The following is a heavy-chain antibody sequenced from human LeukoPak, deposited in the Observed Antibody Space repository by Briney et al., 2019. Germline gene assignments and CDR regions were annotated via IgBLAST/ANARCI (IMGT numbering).Heavy chain of an antibody. CDR2: ISGPGTST. CDR1: GFTFSSYA. J-gene: IGHJ4*02. Sequence: GGSLRLSCAASGFTFSSYAMSWVRQAPGKGLEWVPGISGPGTSTYYADSVKGRFTISRDNSKNTLFLQMTSLRAGDTAGYYCAKQCYDGNVSCFAYRARGAQATVPS. V-gene: IGHV3-23*01. D-gene: IGHD3-16*01. CDR3: AKQCYDGNVSCFAY.